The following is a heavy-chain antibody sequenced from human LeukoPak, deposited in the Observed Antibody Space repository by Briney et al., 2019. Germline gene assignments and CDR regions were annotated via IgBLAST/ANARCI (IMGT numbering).Heavy chain of an antibody. CDR2: MNPNSGNT. D-gene: IGHD6-13*01. CDR3: ARGESSSSDNWFDP. CDR1: GYTFTTYD. Sequence: ASVKVSCQASGYTFTTYDINWVRQATGQGLEWMGWMNPNSGNTGYAQKFQGRVTITRNTSISTAYMELSSLRSEDTAVYYCARGESSSSDNWFDPWGQGTLVTVSS. V-gene: IGHV1-8*03. J-gene: IGHJ5*02.